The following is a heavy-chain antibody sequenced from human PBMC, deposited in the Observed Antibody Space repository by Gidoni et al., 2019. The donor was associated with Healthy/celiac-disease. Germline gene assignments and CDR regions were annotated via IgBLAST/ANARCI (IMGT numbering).Heavy chain of an antibody. V-gene: IGHV3-13*01. CDR2: IGTAGDT. CDR3: AREGGYVSRNYYGMDV. CDR1: GFTFSSYD. D-gene: IGHD5-12*01. Sequence: EVQLVESGGGLVQPGGSLRLSCAASGFTFSSYDMHWVRQATGKGLEWVSAIGTAGDTYYPGSVKGRFTISRENAKNSLYLQMNSLRAGDTAVYYCAREGGYVSRNYYGMDVWGQGTTVTVSS. J-gene: IGHJ6*02.